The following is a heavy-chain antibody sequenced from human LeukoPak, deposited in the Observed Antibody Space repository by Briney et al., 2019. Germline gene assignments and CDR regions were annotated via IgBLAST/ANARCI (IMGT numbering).Heavy chain of an antibody. CDR3: ARSSSGWLTEGVDY. D-gene: IGHD6-19*01. CDR1: GHTFTGYY. J-gene: IGHJ4*02. V-gene: IGHV1-2*04. CDR2: INPNSGGT. Sequence: ASVKVSCKASGHTFTGYYMHWVRQAPGQGLEWMGWINPNSGGTNYAQKFQGWVTMTRDTSISTAYMELSRLRSDDTAVYYCARSSSGWLTEGVDYWGQGTLVTVSS.